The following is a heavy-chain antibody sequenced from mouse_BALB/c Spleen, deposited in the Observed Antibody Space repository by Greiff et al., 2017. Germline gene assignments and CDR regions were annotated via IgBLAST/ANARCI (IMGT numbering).Heavy chain of an antibody. CDR1: GFTFSSYT. CDR3: ARHGDYYGSSYDWYFDV. Sequence: DVKLVESGGGLVQPGGSLKLSCAASGFTFSSYTMSWVRQTPEKRLEWVAYISNGGGSTYYPDTVKGRFTISRDNAKNTLYLQMSSLKSEDTAMYYCARHGDYYGSSYDWYFDVWGAGTTVTVSS. J-gene: IGHJ1*01. V-gene: IGHV5-12-2*01. CDR2: ISNGGGST. D-gene: IGHD1-1*01.